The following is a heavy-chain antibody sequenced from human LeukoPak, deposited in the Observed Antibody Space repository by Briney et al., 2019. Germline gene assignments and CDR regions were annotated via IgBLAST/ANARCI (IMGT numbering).Heavy chain of an antibody. CDR1: GGSISSSSYY. D-gene: IGHD6-13*01. CDR3: ARAPQAIAAAGTGGSYYYYMDV. CDR2: IYYSGST. Sequence: SETLSLTCTVSGGSISSSSYYWGWIRQPPGKGLEWIGSIYYSGSTYYNPSLKSRVTISVDTSKNQFSLKLSSVTAADTAVYYCARAPQAIAAAGTGGSYYYYMDVWGKGTTVTVSS. J-gene: IGHJ6*03. V-gene: IGHV4-39*07.